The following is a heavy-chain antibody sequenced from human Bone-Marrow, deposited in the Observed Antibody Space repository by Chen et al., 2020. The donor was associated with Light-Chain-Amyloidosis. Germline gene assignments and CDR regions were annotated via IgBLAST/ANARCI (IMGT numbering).Heavy chain of an antibody. D-gene: IGHD6-13*01. J-gene: IGHJ6*03. CDR1: GGSISSYY. CDR3: ARSSRSWYEEYYYYYYYMDV. Sequence: QVQLQESGPGLVKPSETLSLTCTVSGGSISSYYWSWIRQPAGKGLEWIGRIYTSGSTNYNPSLKSRVTMSVDASKNQFSLKLGSVTAADTAVYYCARSSRSWYEEYYYYYYYMDVWGKGTTVTVSS. CDR2: IYTSGST. V-gene: IGHV4-4*07.